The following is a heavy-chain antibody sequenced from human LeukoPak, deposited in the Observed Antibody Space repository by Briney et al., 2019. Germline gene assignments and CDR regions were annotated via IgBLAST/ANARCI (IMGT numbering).Heavy chain of an antibody. CDR1: GYTFTGYY. V-gene: IGHV1-18*04. CDR2: ISAYNGNT. CDR3: ARDPAYYYGSGSGDDAFDI. D-gene: IGHD3-10*01. J-gene: IGHJ3*02. Sequence: ASVKVSCKASGYTFTGYYIHWVRQAPGQGLEWMGWISAYNGNTNYAQKLQGRVTMTTDTSTSTAYMELRSLRSDDTAVYYCARDPAYYYGSGSGDDAFDIWGQGTMVTVSS.